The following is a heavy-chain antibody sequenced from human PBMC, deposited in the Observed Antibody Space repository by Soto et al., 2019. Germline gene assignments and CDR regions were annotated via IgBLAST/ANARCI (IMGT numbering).Heavy chain of an antibody. CDR3: ARDRGYSNWYDP. CDR1: GGSIDNYY. V-gene: IGHV4-59*01. D-gene: IGHD5-18*01. J-gene: IGHJ5*02. CDR2: IYYSGNT. Sequence: PSETLSLTCTVSGGSIDNYYWSWIRQPPGKGLEWIGYIYYSGNTNYNPSLRSRVTISVDTSKNQFSLRLRSVTAADTAVYDCARDRGYSNWYDPWGQGTPVTVSS.